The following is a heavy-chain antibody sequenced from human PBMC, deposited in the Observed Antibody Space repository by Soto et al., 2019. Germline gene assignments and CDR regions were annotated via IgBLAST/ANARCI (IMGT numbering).Heavy chain of an antibody. D-gene: IGHD3-10*01. Sequence: QVQLVQSGAEVKKPWSSVKVSCKTSGVSFNNNGIGWVRQAPGDGLEWRGGVSAPFRTSNYAGKLQGRISITADASTGTVNMELRSLTSEDTAQYYCARVLYYGSGSNSPYGMDVWGQGTMVTVSS. J-gene: IGHJ6*02. CDR1: GVSFNNNG. V-gene: IGHV1-69*01. CDR2: VSAPFRTS. CDR3: ARVLYYGSGSNSPYGMDV.